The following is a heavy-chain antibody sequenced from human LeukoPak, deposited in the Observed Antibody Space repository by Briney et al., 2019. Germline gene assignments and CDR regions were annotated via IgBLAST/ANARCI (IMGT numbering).Heavy chain of an antibody. Sequence: ASVKVSCKASGSTFTDYYMHWVRQAPGQGLEWMGWINPNSGGTNYAQKFQGRVTMTRDTSISTAYMELSRLRSDDTAVYYCARVGRDGYNHLSLFDYWGQGTLVTVSS. CDR3: ARVGRDGYNHLSLFDY. J-gene: IGHJ4*02. CDR2: INPNSGGT. CDR1: GSTFTDYY. V-gene: IGHV1-2*02. D-gene: IGHD5-24*01.